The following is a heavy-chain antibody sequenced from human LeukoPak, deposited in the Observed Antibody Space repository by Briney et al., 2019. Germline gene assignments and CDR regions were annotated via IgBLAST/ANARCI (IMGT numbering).Heavy chain of an antibody. CDR2: ISSSGSTI. J-gene: IGHJ6*02. V-gene: IGHV3-11*01. CDR3: ARHSRVSPVFGVALNSHYYGMDV. Sequence: GGSLRLSCAASGFTFSDYYMSWIRQAPGKGLEWVSYISSSGSTIYYADSVKGRFTISRDNAKNSRYLQMNSLRAEDTAVYYCARHSRVSPVFGVALNSHYYGMDVWGQGTTVTVSS. D-gene: IGHD3-3*01. CDR1: GFTFSDYY.